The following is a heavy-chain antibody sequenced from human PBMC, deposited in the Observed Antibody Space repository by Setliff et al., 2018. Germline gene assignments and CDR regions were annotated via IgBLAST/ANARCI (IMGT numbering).Heavy chain of an antibody. Sequence: SETLSLTCAVSGASIRNNYYWGWIRQSPGTGLEWTGSIFYNGMAYYNLSLKSRVTISLDTSKNQFSLKLSSVTAADTAVYYCASCRYQVPYDYWGQGILVTVSS. V-gene: IGHV4-38-2*01. CDR2: IFYNGMA. J-gene: IGHJ4*02. CDR3: ASCRYQVPYDY. CDR1: GASIRNNYY. D-gene: IGHD2-2*01.